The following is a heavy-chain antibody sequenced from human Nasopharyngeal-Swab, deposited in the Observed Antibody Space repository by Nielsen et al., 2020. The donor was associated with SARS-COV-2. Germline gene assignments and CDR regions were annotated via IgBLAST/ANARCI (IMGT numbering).Heavy chain of an antibody. CDR1: GFSLSGYW. CDR3: VRDGRDSVSFDL. Sequence: ETLSLTCAASGFSLSGYWMHWVRQAPGKGPVWVSHINYDGSHTTYADSVKGRFTTSRDNADNTMYLQMNSLRAEDTAVYYCVRDGRDSVSFDLWGQGTLVTVSS. J-gene: IGHJ4*02. CDR2: INYDGSHT. D-gene: IGHD5/OR15-5a*01. V-gene: IGHV3-74*01.